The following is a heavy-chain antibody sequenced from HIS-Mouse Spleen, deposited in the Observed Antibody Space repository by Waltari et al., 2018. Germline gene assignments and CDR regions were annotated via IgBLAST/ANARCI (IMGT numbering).Heavy chain of an antibody. CDR2: IYYSGST. CDR3: AREIPYSSSWYDWYFDL. CDR1: GGSLRSSSYY. J-gene: IGHJ2*01. V-gene: IGHV4-39*07. Sequence: QLQLQESGPGLVKPSETLSLTCPVAGGSLRSSSYYWGWVRPPPGKGLEWIGSIYYSGSTYYNPSLKSRVTISVDTSKNQFSLKLSSVTAADTAVYYCAREIPYSSSWYDWYFDLWGRGTLVTVSS. D-gene: IGHD6-13*01.